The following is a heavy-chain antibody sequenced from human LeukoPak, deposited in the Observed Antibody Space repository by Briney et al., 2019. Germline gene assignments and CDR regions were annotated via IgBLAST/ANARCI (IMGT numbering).Heavy chain of an antibody. Sequence: GGSLRLSCVASGFNFSKNDMHWVRQTTERGLEWASAIGVGGDTYYADPVKGRFTISRENGKNSVYLQMNSLRAGDTAVYFCAKAFDYNGLRGEGGSFDCWGQGALVTVST. J-gene: IGHJ4*02. CDR3: AKAFDYNGLRGEGGSFDC. CDR2: IGVGGDT. CDR1: GFNFSKND. V-gene: IGHV3-13*01. D-gene: IGHD4-11*01.